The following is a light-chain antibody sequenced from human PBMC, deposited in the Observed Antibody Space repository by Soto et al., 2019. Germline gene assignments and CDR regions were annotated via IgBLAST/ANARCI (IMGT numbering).Light chain of an antibody. CDR2: DVT. CDR3: SSYTSTTTLL. V-gene: IGLV2-14*03. CDR1: SSDVGAYDY. J-gene: IGLJ2*01. Sequence: QSALTQPASVSGSPGQSITISCTGTSSDVGAYDYVSWYQQHPGKAPKLMIYDVTNRPSGVSNRFSGSKSGKTASLTISGLQAEDEAYYYCSSYTSTTTLLFGGGTQLTVL.